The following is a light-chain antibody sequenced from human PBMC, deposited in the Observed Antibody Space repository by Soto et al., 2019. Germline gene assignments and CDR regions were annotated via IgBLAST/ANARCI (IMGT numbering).Light chain of an antibody. CDR1: QSVSSN. J-gene: IGKJ3*01. V-gene: IGKV3-15*01. CDR3: QQYNNWPPFT. CDR2: GAS. Sequence: EIVLTQSPATLSLSPGERATLSCRASQSVSSNLAWYQQKPGQAPRLLIYGASTRATGIPARFSGSGSGTEFTLTISSLQSEDFAVYYCQQYNNWPPFTLGPGTKVEIK.